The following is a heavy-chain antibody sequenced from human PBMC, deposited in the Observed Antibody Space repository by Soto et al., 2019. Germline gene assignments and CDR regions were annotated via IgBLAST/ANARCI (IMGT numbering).Heavy chain of an antibody. J-gene: IGHJ6*02. CDR3: ARGGITMVREVSYYYYGMDV. CDR1: GGSISSYY. D-gene: IGHD3-10*01. V-gene: IGHV4-59*01. CDR2: IYYSGST. Sequence: SETLSLTCTVSGGSISSYYWSWIRQPPGKGLEWIGYIYYSGSTNYNPSLKSRVTISVDTSKNQFSLKLSSVTAADTAVYYCARGGITMVREVSYYYYGMDVWGQGTTVTVSS.